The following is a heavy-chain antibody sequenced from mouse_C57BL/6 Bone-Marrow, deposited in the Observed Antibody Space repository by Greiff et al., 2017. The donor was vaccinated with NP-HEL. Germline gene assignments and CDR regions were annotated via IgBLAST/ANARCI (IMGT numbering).Heavy chain of an antibody. CDR2: IDPSDSET. V-gene: IGHV1-52*01. Sequence: QVQLQQSGAELVRPGSSVKLSCKASGYTFTSYWMHWVKQRPIQGLEWIGNIDPSDSETHYNQKFKDKATLTVDKSSSTAYMQLSSLTSEDSAVYYCARWYYGSSYAGFAYWGQGTLVTVSA. CDR1: GYTFTSYW. J-gene: IGHJ3*01. D-gene: IGHD1-1*01. CDR3: ARWYYGSSYAGFAY.